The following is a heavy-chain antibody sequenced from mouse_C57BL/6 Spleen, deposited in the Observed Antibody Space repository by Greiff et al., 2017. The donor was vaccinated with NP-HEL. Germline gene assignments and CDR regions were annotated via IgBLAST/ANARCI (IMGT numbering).Heavy chain of an antibody. CDR3: ARWDTGYAY. V-gene: IGHV7-3*01. CDR2: IRNKANGYTT. J-gene: IGHJ3*01. CDR1: GFTFPDYY. D-gene: IGHD1-1*01. Sequence: EVQLVESGGGLVQPGGSLSLSCAASGFTFPDYYMSWVRQPPGKALEWLGFIRNKANGYTTEYSASVKGRFTISRDNSPSILYLHMNVLRAEDRATYYCARWDTGYAYWGQRTLVPVSP.